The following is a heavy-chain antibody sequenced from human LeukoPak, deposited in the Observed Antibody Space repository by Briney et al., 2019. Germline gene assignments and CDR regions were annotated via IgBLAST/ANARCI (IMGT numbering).Heavy chain of an antibody. Sequence: SVKVSCKASGGTFSSYAISWVRQAPGQGLEWMGGIIPIFGTANYAQKFQGRVTITADESTSTAYVELSSLRSEDTAVYYCAGPLGDTAMVDNSWGQGTLVTVSS. CDR1: GGTFSSYA. V-gene: IGHV1-69*13. CDR2: IIPIFGTA. CDR3: AGPLGDTAMVDNS. D-gene: IGHD5-18*01. J-gene: IGHJ4*02.